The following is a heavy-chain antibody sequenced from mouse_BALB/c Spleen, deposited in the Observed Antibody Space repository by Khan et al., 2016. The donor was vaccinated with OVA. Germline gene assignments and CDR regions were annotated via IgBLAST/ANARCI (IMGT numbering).Heavy chain of an antibody. CDR1: GYSFTSYY. D-gene: IGHD2-4*01. J-gene: IGHJ3*01. CDR2: IDPFSGGT. CDR3: TRHDYVAWFTY. Sequence: EVQLQESGPELMKPGVSVKISCKASGYSFTSYYIHWLMQSHGKSLEWIGYIDPFSGGTTYNQKFKGKATLTEDKSSSIAHIHLSNLTAEDSAVYYCTRHDYVAWFTYWGQGTMVTVSA. V-gene: IGHV1S135*01.